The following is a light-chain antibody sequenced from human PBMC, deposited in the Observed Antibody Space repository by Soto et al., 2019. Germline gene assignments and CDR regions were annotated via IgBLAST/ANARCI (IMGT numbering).Light chain of an antibody. CDR2: GAS. J-gene: IGKJ2*01. CDR3: QQYNNWPPRYT. Sequence: EIVMTQYPATLSVSPGERATLSCRASQSVSSNLAWYQQKPGQAPRLLIYGASTRATGIPARFSGSGSGTEFTLTISRLQSEDFAVYYCQQYNNWPPRYTVGQGTKLEIK. V-gene: IGKV3-15*01. CDR1: QSVSSN.